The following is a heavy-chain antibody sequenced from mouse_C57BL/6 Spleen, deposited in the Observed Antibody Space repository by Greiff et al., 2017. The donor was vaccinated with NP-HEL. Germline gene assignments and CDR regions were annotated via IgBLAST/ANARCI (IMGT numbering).Heavy chain of an antibody. D-gene: IGHD1-1*01. Sequence: EVKLKQSGAELVRPGASVKLSCTASGFNIKDYYMHWVKQRPEQGLEWIGRIDPEDGDTEYAPKFQGKATMTADTSSNTAYLQLSSLTSEDTAVYYCTTSYYYGSSYWAMDYWGQGTSVTVSS. CDR2: IDPEDGDT. V-gene: IGHV14-1*01. CDR3: TTSYYYGSSYWAMDY. J-gene: IGHJ4*01. CDR1: GFNIKDYY.